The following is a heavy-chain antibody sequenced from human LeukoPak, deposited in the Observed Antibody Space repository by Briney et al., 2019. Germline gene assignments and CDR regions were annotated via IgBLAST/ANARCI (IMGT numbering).Heavy chain of an antibody. V-gene: IGHV3-30*02. Sequence: AGGSLRHSCAASGFTFSSYGMHWVRQAPGKGLEWVAFIRYDGSNKYYADSVKGRFTISRDNSKNTLYLQMNSLRAEDTAVYYCAKEDSGSYPTFDYWGQGTLVTVSS. D-gene: IGHD1-26*01. J-gene: IGHJ4*02. CDR1: GFTFSSYG. CDR2: IRYDGSNK. CDR3: AKEDSGSYPTFDY.